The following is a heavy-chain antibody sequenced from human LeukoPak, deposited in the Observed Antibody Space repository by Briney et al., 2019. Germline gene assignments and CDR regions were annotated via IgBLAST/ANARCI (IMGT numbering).Heavy chain of an antibody. D-gene: IGHD6-13*01. CDR1: GFTFSSYW. V-gene: IGHV3-7*01. CDR3: ARDFWVAAAGSSGPLNYYYYMDV. Sequence: GVSLRLSCAASGFTFSSYWMSWVRQAPGKGLEWVANIKQDGSEKYYVDSVKGRFTISRDNAKNSLYLQMNSLRAEDTAVYYCARDFWVAAAGSSGPLNYYYYMDVWGKGTTVTVSS. CDR2: IKQDGSEK. J-gene: IGHJ6*03.